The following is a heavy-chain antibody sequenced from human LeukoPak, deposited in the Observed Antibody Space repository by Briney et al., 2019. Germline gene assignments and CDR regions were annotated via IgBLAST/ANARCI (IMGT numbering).Heavy chain of an antibody. CDR1: GFTFSSYG. CDR3: AGPPYGTGTSY. V-gene: IGHV3-33*01. CDR2: IWYDGSNK. Sequence: QPGRSLRLSCAASGFTFSSYGMPWVRQAPGKGLEWVAVIWYDGSNKYYADSVKGRFTISRDNAKNSLYLQMNSLRAEDTAVYYCAGPPYGTGTSYWGQGTLVTVSS. D-gene: IGHD1-26*01. J-gene: IGHJ4*02.